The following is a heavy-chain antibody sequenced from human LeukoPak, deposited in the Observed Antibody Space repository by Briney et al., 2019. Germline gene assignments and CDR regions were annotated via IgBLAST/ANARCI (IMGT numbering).Heavy chain of an antibody. J-gene: IGHJ4*02. CDR2: INPSGGST. Sequence: ASVKVSCKASGYTFTSYYMHWVRQAPGQGLEWMGIINPSGGSTSYAQKFQGRVTMTRDTSTSTVYMELSSVRSEDTAVYYCARGVPLRGYYDSSGYFDYWGQGTLVTVSS. V-gene: IGHV1-46*01. D-gene: IGHD3-22*01. CDR3: ARGVPLRGYYDSSGYFDY. CDR1: GYTFTSYY.